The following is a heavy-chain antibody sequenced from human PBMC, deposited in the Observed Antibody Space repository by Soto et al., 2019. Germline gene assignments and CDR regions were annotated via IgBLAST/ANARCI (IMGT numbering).Heavy chain of an antibody. Sequence: GSSVKVCCKGSGGIFGKAAINWVRQTPGQGLEWLGGFIPVYRTLNYAQKFQGRVTITADESTGTAYMTLSSLASDDTAVYYCATGVIWIGYFTVDSWGQGTRVTVSS. CDR1: GGIFGKAA. CDR3: ATGVIWIGYFTVDS. V-gene: IGHV1-69*13. J-gene: IGHJ4*02. CDR2: FIPVYRTL. D-gene: IGHD3-3*01.